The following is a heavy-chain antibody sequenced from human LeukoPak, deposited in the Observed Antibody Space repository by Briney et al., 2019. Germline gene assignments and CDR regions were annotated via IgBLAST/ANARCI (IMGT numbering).Heavy chain of an antibody. D-gene: IGHD3-10*01. CDR3: ARNRGPMVRGVISPHNCFDP. J-gene: IGHJ5*02. V-gene: IGHV1-18*01. CDR2: ISAYNGNT. Sequence: ASVKVSCKASGYTFSTYGINWVRHAPGQGLEWMGWISAYNGNTNYAQKFQERVTMTTDTSTSIAYMELTSLRSDDTAVYYSARNRGPMVRGVISPHNCFDPWGQGTLVTVS. CDR1: GYTFSTYG.